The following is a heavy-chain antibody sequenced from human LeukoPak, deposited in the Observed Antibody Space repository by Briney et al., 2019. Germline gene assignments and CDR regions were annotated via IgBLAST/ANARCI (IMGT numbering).Heavy chain of an antibody. J-gene: IGHJ5*01. V-gene: IGHV4-39*01. CDR2: IYYSGST. Sequence: PAETLSLTCTVSGPSISSANYYWGWIRQPPGKGLDWIGSIYYSGSTYYNPSLKSRVAMSVDTFKKQSSLKLRSVTDADTGVYYCARNPSILWLLESWGQGTLGNVS. D-gene: IGHD2-21*01. CDR3: ARNPSILWLLES. CDR1: GPSISSANYY.